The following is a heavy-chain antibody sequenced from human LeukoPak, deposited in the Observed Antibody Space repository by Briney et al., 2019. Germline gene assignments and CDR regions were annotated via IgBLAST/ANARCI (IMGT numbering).Heavy chain of an antibody. D-gene: IGHD3-22*01. CDR3: ARGVPYYYDSSGSPIDY. Sequence: PSETLSLTCTVSGGSISSDSYYWGWIRQPPGNGLEWIGSIYHSGSTYYNPSLKSRVTISVDTSKNQFSLKLSSVTAADTAVYYCARGVPYYYDSSGSPIDYWGQGTLVTVSS. V-gene: IGHV4-39*07. J-gene: IGHJ4*02. CDR2: IYHSGST. CDR1: GGSISSDSYY.